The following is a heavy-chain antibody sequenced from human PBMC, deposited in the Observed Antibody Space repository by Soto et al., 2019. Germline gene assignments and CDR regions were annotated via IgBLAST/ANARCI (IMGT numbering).Heavy chain of an antibody. CDR3: ARDRGRKPDYYGSGSYYNRPYDYYYYGMDV. J-gene: IGHJ6*02. CDR1: GGSVSSGSYY. D-gene: IGHD3-10*01. Sequence: SETLSLTCTVSGGSVSSGSYYWSWIRQPPGKGLEWIGYIYYSGSTNYNPSLKSRVTISVDTSKNQFSLKLSSVTAADTAVYYCARDRGRKPDYYGSGSYYNRPYDYYYYGMDVWGQGTTVTVSS. CDR2: IYYSGST. V-gene: IGHV4-61*01.